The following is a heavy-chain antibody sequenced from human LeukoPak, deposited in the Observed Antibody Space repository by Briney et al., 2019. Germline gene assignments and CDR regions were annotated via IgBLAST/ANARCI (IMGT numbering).Heavy chain of an antibody. Sequence: GGSLRLSCAVSGLTFSSSWMDWVRQAPGKGLEWVASINPDGNKKYSADSVKGRFTISRDSAENSLYLQMNSLRAEDTAVYYCARSRPNEKGIYYGMDVWGQGTTVTVSS. CDR1: GLTFSSSW. CDR2: INPDGNKK. D-gene: IGHD2-8*01. CDR3: ARSRPNEKGIYYGMDV. J-gene: IGHJ6*02. V-gene: IGHV3-7*01.